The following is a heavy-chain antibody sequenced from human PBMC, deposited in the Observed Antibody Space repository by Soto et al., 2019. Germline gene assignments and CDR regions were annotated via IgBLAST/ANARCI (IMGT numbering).Heavy chain of an antibody. V-gene: IGHV3-30*03. CDR2: ISYDGNNK. J-gene: IGHJ4*02. D-gene: IGHD4-17*01. CDR3: ARGPSYSDSPFDH. CDR1: EFTFSNYA. Sequence: QVQLVESGGGAVQPGGSRRLSCAASEFTFSNYAMHWVRQAPGKGLQWLAVISYDGNNKYYADSVEGRFTISRDNSKNTVYLQMNSLRLEDTAVYYCARGPSYSDSPFDHWGQGTLVTVSS.